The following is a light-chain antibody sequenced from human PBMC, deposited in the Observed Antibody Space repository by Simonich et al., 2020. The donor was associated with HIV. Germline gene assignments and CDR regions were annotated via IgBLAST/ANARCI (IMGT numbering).Light chain of an antibody. CDR2: DAS. J-gene: IGKJ2*01. CDR1: PSVSSY. Sequence: EIVLTQSPATLSLSPGERAPLSCRASPSVSSYLAWYQQKPGQAPRLLIYDASNRATGIPARFSGSGSGTDFTLTISSLEPEDFAVYYCQQRFNWPPYTFGQGTKLEI. V-gene: IGKV3-11*01. CDR3: QQRFNWPPYT.